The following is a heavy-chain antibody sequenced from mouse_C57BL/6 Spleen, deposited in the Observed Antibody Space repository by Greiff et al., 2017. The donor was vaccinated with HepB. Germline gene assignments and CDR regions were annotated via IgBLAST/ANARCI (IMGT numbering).Heavy chain of an antibody. D-gene: IGHD1-1*01. CDR2: ISSGGSYT. J-gene: IGHJ2*01. CDR1: GFTFSSYG. Sequence: VQLKESGGDLVKPGGSLKLSCAASGFTFSSYGMSWVRQTPDKRLEWVATISSGGSYTYYPDSVKGRFTISRDNAKNTLYLQMSSLKSEDTAMYYCARHQYYYGSSYNFDYWGQGTTLTVSS. CDR3: ARHQYYYGSSYNFDY. V-gene: IGHV5-6*01.